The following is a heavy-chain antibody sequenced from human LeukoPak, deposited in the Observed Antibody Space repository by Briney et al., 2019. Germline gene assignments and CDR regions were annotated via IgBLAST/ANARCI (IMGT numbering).Heavy chain of an antibody. V-gene: IGHV3-7*02. CDR1: GFTFSNYW. CDR3: ANVPGDY. Sequence: GGSLRLSCVASGFTFSNYWMGWVRQAPGKGLEWVANTKEDGSEKNYVDSVKGRFTISRDNAKKSLYLQMNSLRAEDTAVYYCANVPGDYWGQGTLVTVSS. CDR2: TKEDGSEK. D-gene: IGHD6-6*01. J-gene: IGHJ4*02.